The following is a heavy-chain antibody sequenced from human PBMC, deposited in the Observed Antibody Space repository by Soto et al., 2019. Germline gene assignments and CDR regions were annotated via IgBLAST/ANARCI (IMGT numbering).Heavy chain of an antibody. Sequence: QVQLVQSGAEVKKPGASVKVSCKASGYTFTSYGISWVRQAPGQGLEWMGWISAYNGNTNDAQKLQGRVTMTTDTTTSTASMELRSLRSDDTAVYYWARDLYGDDRAGFDYWGQGTLVTVSS. CDR2: ISAYNGNT. J-gene: IGHJ4*02. CDR3: ARDLYGDDRAGFDY. V-gene: IGHV1-18*01. CDR1: GYTFTSYG. D-gene: IGHD4-17*01.